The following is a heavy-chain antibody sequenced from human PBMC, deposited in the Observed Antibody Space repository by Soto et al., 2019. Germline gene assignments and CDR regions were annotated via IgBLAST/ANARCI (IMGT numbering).Heavy chain of an antibody. V-gene: IGHV2-26*01. CDR3: ARGGGYSSSWYVDY. J-gene: IGHJ4*02. D-gene: IGHD6-13*01. Sequence: QATLKESGPVLVKPTETLTLTCTVSGFSLSNARMGVSWIRQPPGKALEWLAHILSNDEKSYSTSLKSRLTISKDTAKSQVVLTMTNMDPVDTATYYCARGGGYSSSWYVDYWGQGTLVTVSS. CDR1: GFSLSNARMG. CDR2: ILSNDEK.